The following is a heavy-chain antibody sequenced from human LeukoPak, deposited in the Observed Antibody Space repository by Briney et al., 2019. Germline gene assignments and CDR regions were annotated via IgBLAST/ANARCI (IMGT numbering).Heavy chain of an antibody. CDR3: VRDMYTRSGDDF. Sequence: GGSLRLSCAASGFTVSTDHMSWVRQAPGKGLEWVSSISGSGGSTSYADSVKGRFTTSRDNAKNTLYLQMNSLRAEDTAVYYCVRDMYTRSGDDFWGPGSLVTVSS. J-gene: IGHJ4*02. CDR2: ISGSGGST. V-gene: IGHV3-23*01. CDR1: GFTVSTDH. D-gene: IGHD6-13*01.